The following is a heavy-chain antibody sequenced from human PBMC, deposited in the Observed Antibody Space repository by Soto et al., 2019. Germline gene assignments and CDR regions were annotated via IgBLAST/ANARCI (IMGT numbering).Heavy chain of an antibody. V-gene: IGHV1-69*13. CDR2: IIPIFGTA. CDR3: ATRNRPYYYDSSAQWRDAFDI. Sequence: SVKVSCKASGGTFSSYAISWVRQAPGQGLEWMGGIIPIFGTANYAQKFQGRVTITADESTSTAYMELSSLRSEDTAVYYCATRNRPYYYDSSAQWRDAFDIWGQGTMVTVSS. J-gene: IGHJ3*02. CDR1: GGTFSSYA. D-gene: IGHD3-22*01.